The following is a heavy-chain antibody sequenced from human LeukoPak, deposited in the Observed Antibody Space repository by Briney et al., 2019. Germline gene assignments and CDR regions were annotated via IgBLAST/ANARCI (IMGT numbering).Heavy chain of an antibody. Sequence: PGGSLRLSCAASGFHFSSYNMKWVRQAPGKGLEWVSSISSSSSYIYYADSVKGRFTISRDNAKNSLYLQMNSLRAEDTAVYYCARGDCSGGSCYQAWGQGTLVTVSS. CDR2: ISSSSSYI. V-gene: IGHV3-21*01. J-gene: IGHJ4*02. CDR1: GFHFSSYN. CDR3: ARGDCSGGSCYQA. D-gene: IGHD2-15*01.